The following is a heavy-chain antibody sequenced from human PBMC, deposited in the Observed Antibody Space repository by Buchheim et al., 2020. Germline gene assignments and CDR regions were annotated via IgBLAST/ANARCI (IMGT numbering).Heavy chain of an antibody. J-gene: IGHJ4*02. CDR3: AKAPGDYSEFDY. Sequence: EVQLVESGGTLVQPGGSLTLSCAASGFTFTTYWMYWVRQTPGKGLEWVASIKTDGTNTYYLDSVKGRFTISRDNAKNSLYLQMNSLRAEDTAVYYCAKAPGDYSEFDYWGQGTL. CDR1: GFTFTTYW. CDR2: IKTDGTNT. D-gene: IGHD4-17*01. V-gene: IGHV3-7*01.